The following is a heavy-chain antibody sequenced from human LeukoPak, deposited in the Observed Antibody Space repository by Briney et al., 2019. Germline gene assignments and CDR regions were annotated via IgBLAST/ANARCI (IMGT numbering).Heavy chain of an antibody. D-gene: IGHD2-15*01. CDR3: ASVNSEVAATFDY. J-gene: IGHJ4*02. CDR1: GGSISSYY. V-gene: IGHV4-59*08. Sequence: SETLSLTCTVSGGSISSYYWSWIRQPPGKGLEWIGFIFYSGTTNYNPSLKSRVTISVDTSKNQFSLKLSSVTAADTAVYYCASVNSEVAATFDYWGQGTLVTVSS. CDR2: IFYSGTT.